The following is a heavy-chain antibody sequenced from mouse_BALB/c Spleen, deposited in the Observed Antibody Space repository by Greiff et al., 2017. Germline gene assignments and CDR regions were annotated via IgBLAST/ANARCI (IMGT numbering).Heavy chain of an antibody. CDR1: GFTFSDYY. D-gene: IGHD2-4*01. CDR2: ISDGGSYT. V-gene: IGHV5-4*02. Sequence: EVQVVASGGGLVKPGGSLKLSCAASGFTFSDYYMYWVRQTPEKRLAWVATISDGGSYTYYPDSVKGGFTISRDNAKNNLYLQMSSLKSEDTAMYYCARGGNDYDGWYFDVWGAGTTVTVSS. J-gene: IGHJ1*01. CDR3: ARGGNDYDGWYFDV.